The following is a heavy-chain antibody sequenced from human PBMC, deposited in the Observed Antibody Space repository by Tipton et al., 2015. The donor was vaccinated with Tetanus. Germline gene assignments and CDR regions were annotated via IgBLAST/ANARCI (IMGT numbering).Heavy chain of an antibody. Sequence: LRLSCSVSGGSLRSGDYQWNWIRQPPGKGLEWIGYLYDNGRTKYNLSLNSRVTISVDTPKKQLSLKLTSVTAADTAVYYCARDPWLDYWGQETLVTVSS. CDR3: ARDPWLDY. CDR1: GGSLRSGDYQ. V-gene: IGHV4-61*08. CDR2: LYDNGRT. J-gene: IGHJ4*02.